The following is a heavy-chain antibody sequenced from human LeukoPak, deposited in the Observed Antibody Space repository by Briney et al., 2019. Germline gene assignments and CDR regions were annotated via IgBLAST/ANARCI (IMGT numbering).Heavy chain of an antibody. CDR1: GFTFSSYS. Sequence: GGSLRLSCAASGFTFSSYSMNWVRQAPGKGLEWVSSISSSSSCIYYADSVKGRFTISRDNAKNSLYLQMNSLRAEDTAVYYCASGYCSSTSCQYSAFDIWGQGTMVTVSS. CDR3: ASGYCSSTSCQYSAFDI. CDR2: ISSSSSCI. J-gene: IGHJ3*02. D-gene: IGHD2-2*03. V-gene: IGHV3-21*01.